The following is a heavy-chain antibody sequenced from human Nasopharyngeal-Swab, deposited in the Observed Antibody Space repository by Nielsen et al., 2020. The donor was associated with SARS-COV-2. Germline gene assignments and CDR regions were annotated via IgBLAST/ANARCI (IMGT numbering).Heavy chain of an antibody. CDR2: IYPGDSDT. V-gene: IGHV5-51*01. CDR1: GYSFTSYW. J-gene: IGHJ4*02. Sequence: KVSCKGSGYSFTSYWIGWVRHMPGKGLEWMGIIYPGDSDTRYSPSFQGQVTISADKSISTAYLQWSSLKASDTAMYYCARHGSPLYGSGPMSNWGQGTLVTVSS. D-gene: IGHD3-10*01. CDR3: ARHGSPLYGSGPMSN.